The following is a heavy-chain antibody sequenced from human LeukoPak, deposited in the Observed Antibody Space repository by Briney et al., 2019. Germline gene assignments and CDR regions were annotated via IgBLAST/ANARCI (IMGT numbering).Heavy chain of an antibody. CDR2: IRYDGSNK. CDR1: GFTFSSYG. V-gene: IGHV3-30*02. Sequence: PGGSLRLSCAASGFTFSSYGMHWVRQAPGKGLEWVALIRYDGSNKYYADSVKGRFTISRDNSKNTLYLQMNSLRAEDTAVYYCAKVLWSGPNWFDPWGQGTLVTVSS. CDR3: AKVLWSGPNWFDP. J-gene: IGHJ5*02. D-gene: IGHD3-3*01.